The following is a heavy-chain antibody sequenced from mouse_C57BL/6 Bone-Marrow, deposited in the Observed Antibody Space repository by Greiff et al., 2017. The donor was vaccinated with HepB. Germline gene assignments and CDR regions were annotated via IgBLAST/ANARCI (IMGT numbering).Heavy chain of an antibody. CDR2: IDPSDSYT. V-gene: IGHV1-69*01. CDR1: GYTFTSYW. J-gene: IGHJ4*01. D-gene: IGHD1-1*01. Sequence: VQLQQPGAELVMPGASVKLSCKASGYTFTSYWMHWVKQRPGQGLECIGEIDPSDSYTNYNQKFKGKSTLTVDKSSSTAYMQLSSLTSEDSAVYYCARGFITTVVATRGYAMDYWGQGTSVTVSS. CDR3: ARGFITTVVATRGYAMDY.